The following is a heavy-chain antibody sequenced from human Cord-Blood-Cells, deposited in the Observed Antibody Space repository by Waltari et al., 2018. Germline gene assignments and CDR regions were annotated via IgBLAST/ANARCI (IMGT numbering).Heavy chain of an antibody. CDR2: INPNSGGT. V-gene: IGHV1-2*04. CDR3: ARDTCTNGVCYLFADY. D-gene: IGHD2-8*01. Sequence: QVQLVQSGAEVKKPGASVKVSCRDSVNTFTCSYMVCVRQAPGQGLEWMGWINPNSGGTNYAQKFQGWVTMTRDTSISTAYMELSRLRSDDTAVYYCARDTCTNGVCYLFADYWGQGTLVTVSS. J-gene: IGHJ4*02. CDR1: VNTFTCSY.